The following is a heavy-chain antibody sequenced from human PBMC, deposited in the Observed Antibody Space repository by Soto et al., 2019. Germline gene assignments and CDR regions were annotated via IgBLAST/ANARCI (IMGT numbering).Heavy chain of an antibody. CDR1: GFTFSSYS. J-gene: IGHJ4*02. CDR2: ISSSSSYI. D-gene: IGHD7-27*01. CDR3: ASQLGIRKVSGLDY. Sequence: GGSLRISCAASGFTFSSYSMNWVRQAPGKGLEWVSSISSSSSYIYYADSVKGRFTISRDNAKNSLYLQMNSLRAEDTAVYYCASQLGIRKVSGLDYWGQGTLVTVSS. V-gene: IGHV3-21*01.